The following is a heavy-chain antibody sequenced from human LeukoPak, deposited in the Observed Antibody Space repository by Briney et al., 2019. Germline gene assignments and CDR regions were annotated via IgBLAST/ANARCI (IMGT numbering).Heavy chain of an antibody. CDR1: GITLSNYG. V-gene: IGHV3-23*01. CDR2: ISDSGGST. Sequence: GGSLRLSCAVSGITLSNYGMSWVRQAPGKGLEWVAGISDSGGSTNYADSVKGRFTISRDNPKNTLYLQMNSLRAEDTAVYFCARRGVVVRVILVGFHKEAFYFDSWGQGALVTVSS. J-gene: IGHJ4*02. D-gene: IGHD3-10*01. CDR3: ARRGVVVRVILVGFHKEAFYFDS.